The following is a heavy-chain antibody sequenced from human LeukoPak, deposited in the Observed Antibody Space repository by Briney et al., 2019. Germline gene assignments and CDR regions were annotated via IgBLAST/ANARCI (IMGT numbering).Heavy chain of an antibody. CDR2: INHSGST. Sequence: SETLSLTCAVYGGSFSGYYWSWIRQPPGKGLEWIGEINHSGSTNYNPSLKSRVTISGDTSKNQFSLKLSSVTAADTAVYYCARSADFWSGYPPEPDWGQGTLVTVSS. J-gene: IGHJ4*02. CDR3: ARSADFWSGYPPEPD. CDR1: GGSFSGYY. D-gene: IGHD3-3*01. V-gene: IGHV4-34*01.